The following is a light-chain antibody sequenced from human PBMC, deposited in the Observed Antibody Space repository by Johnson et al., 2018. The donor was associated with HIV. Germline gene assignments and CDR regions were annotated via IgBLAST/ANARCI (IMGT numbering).Light chain of an antibody. Sequence: HSVLTQPPSVSAAPGQKVTISCSGSTSNIGKSYVSWYQQLPGTAPKLLIYENNRRPSGTPDRFSGSKSGTSATLAITGLQTGDEADYYCGTWDGSGGVIGTGTKVTVL. CDR1: TSNIGKSY. J-gene: IGLJ1*01. CDR2: ENN. V-gene: IGLV1-51*02. CDR3: GTWDGSGGV.